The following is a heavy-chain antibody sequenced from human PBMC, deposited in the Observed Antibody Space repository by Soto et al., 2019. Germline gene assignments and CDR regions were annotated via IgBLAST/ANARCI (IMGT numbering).Heavy chain of an antibody. J-gene: IGHJ4*02. CDR2: ISSSSTI. D-gene: IGHD6-19*01. CDR3: AREYYRSGWYYFDY. V-gene: IGHV3-48*01. CDR1: GFAFSTYS. Sequence: GGSLRLSCAASGFAFSTYSMNWVRQAPGKGLEWVSSISSSSTIYYADSVKGRFTISRDNVQNSLYLQMHSLRAEDTAVYYCAREYYRSGWYYFDYWGQGNLVTVSS.